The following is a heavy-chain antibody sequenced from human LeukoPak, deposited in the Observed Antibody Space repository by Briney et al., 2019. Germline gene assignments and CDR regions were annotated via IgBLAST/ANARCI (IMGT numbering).Heavy chain of an antibody. CDR1: GYTFTGYY. CDR3: ARGAFPTLLYFDY. Sequence: GASVKVSCKASGYTFTGYYMHWVRQAPGQGLEWMGWINPNSGGTNYAQKFQGRVTMIRDTSISTAYMELSRLRSDDTAVYYCARGAFPTLLYFDYWGQGTLVTVSS. CDR2: INPNSGGT. D-gene: IGHD2/OR15-2a*01. V-gene: IGHV1-2*02. J-gene: IGHJ4*02.